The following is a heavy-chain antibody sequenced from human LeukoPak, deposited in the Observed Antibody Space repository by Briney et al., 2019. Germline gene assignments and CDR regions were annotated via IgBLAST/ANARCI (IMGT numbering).Heavy chain of an antibody. Sequence: ASVKVSCKASGYTFTSYDINWVRQATGQGLEWMGWMNPNSGNTGYAQKFQGRVTMTRNTSISTAYMELSSLRSEDTAVYYCARGSHMRSSSSTWFDHWGQGTLVTVSS. J-gene: IGHJ5*02. D-gene: IGHD6-6*01. V-gene: IGHV1-8*01. CDR3: ARGSHMRSSSSTWFDH. CDR1: GYTFTSYD. CDR2: MNPNSGNT.